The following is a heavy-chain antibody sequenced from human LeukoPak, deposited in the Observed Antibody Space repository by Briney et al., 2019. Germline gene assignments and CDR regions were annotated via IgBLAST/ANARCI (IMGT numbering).Heavy chain of an antibody. CDR1: GGSISSSNW. CDR3: ASVVAAAGTWVDY. Sequence: SGTLSLTCAVSGGSISSSNWWSWVRQPPGKGLEWIGEIYHSGSTNYNPSLKSRVTISVDTSKNQFSLKLSSVTAADTAVYYCASVVAAAGTWVDYWGQGTLVTVSS. CDR2: IYHSGST. D-gene: IGHD6-13*01. V-gene: IGHV4-4*02. J-gene: IGHJ4*02.